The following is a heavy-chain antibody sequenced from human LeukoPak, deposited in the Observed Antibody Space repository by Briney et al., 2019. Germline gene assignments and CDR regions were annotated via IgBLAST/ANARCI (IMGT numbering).Heavy chain of an antibody. Sequence: GGSLRLSCAASGFTFSSYSMNWVCQAPGKGLEWVSSISSSSSYIYYADSVKGRFTISRDNAKNSLYLQMNSLRAEDTAVYYCARAPYSRYYYMDVWGKGTTVTVSS. CDR3: ARAPYSRYYYMDV. J-gene: IGHJ6*03. CDR1: GFTFSSYS. CDR2: ISSSSSYI. D-gene: IGHD4-11*01. V-gene: IGHV3-21*01.